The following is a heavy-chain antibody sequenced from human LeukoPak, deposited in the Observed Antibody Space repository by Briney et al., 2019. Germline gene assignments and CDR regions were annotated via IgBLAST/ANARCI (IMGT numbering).Heavy chain of an antibody. Sequence: PSETLSLTCTVSRGSLGNYYWSWIRQPPGKGLEWIGFIYDSGSTDYNPSLRGRATISVDTSKNQFSLRLTSVTAADTAVYYCASGPVHNCFDPWGQGTLVTVSS. CDR2: IYDSGST. V-gene: IGHV4-59*03. D-gene: IGHD6-25*01. CDR1: RGSLGNYY. CDR3: ASGPVHNCFDP. J-gene: IGHJ5*02.